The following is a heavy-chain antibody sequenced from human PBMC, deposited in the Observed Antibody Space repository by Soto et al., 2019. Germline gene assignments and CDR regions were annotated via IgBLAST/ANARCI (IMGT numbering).Heavy chain of an antibody. V-gene: IGHV3-33*01. CDR1: GFTLSSYG. J-gene: IGHJ4*02. CDR2: IWYDGSNK. CDR3: ARGWGVGATCPCL. Sequence: PGGYLRVSCAASGFTLSSYGMHWVRQAPGKGLEWVAVIWYDGSNKYYADSVKGRFTISRDNSKNTLYLQMNSLRAEDTAVYYWARGWGVGATCPCLRGRRSMGTVSS. D-gene: IGHD1-26*01.